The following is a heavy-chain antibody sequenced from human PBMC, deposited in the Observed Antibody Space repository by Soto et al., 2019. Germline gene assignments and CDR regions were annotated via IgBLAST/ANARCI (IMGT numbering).Heavy chain of an antibody. Sequence: QITLKESGPTLVKPTQTLTLTCTFSGFSLTTSGVGVGWIRQFPGKALEWLAVISWDDEKLYSPSLRSRLTITKDTSKNQVVLTMTNMDPVDTGTYYCAVRTVNFADDWYFDLWGRGTLVTVSS. J-gene: IGHJ2*01. CDR2: ISWDDEK. CDR3: AVRTVNFADDWYFDL. D-gene: IGHD3-10*01. V-gene: IGHV2-5*02. CDR1: GFSLTTSGVG.